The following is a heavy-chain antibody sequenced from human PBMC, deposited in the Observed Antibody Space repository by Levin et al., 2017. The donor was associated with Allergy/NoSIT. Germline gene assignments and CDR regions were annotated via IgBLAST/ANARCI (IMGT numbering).Heavy chain of an antibody. Sequence: GESLKISCAASGFTVSSNYMSWVRQAPGKGLEWVSVIYSGGSTYYADSVKGRFTISRDNSKNTLYLQMNSLRAEDTAVYYCARERAGMTAIRSHDAFDIWGQGTMVTVSS. CDR1: GFTVSSNY. J-gene: IGHJ3*02. D-gene: IGHD2-21*02. V-gene: IGHV3-53*01. CDR3: ARERAGMTAIRSHDAFDI. CDR2: IYSGGST.